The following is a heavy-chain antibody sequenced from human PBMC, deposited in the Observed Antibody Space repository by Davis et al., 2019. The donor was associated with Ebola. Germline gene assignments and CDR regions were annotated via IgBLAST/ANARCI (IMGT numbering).Heavy chain of an antibody. CDR1: GFTFDNYA. J-gene: IGHJ4*02. V-gene: IGHV3-30*04. CDR3: ARESYGGNPPGTY. Sequence: PGGSLRLSCTASGFTFDNYAMHWVRQAPGKGLDWVAVISYDGGNKGYADSVKDRFTVSRDNSKNTLHLQMNSLRPEDTAVYYCARESYGGNPPGTYWGQGTPVTVSS. CDR2: ISYDGGNK. D-gene: IGHD4-23*01.